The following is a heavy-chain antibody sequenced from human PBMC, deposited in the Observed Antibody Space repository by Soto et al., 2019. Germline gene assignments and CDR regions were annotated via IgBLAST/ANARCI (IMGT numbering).Heavy chain of an antibody. Sequence: SETLSLTCAVSGGSISSSNWWRWVRQPPGKGLEWIGEIYHSGSTNYNPSLKSRVTISVDKSKNQFSLKLSSVTAADTAVYYCAVLYGSGSYMGYFDYWGQGTLVTVSS. V-gene: IGHV4-4*02. J-gene: IGHJ4*02. CDR2: IYHSGST. D-gene: IGHD3-10*01. CDR3: AVLYGSGSYMGYFDY. CDR1: GGSISSSNW.